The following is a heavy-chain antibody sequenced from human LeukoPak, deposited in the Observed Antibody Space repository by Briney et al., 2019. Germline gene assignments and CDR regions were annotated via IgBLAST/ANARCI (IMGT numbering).Heavy chain of an antibody. D-gene: IGHD6-6*01. CDR3: AREAGYSSSSPFDY. J-gene: IGHJ4*02. V-gene: IGHV1-69*13. Sequence: GASVKVSCKASGGTFSSYAISWVRQAPGQGLEWMGGIIPIFGTANYAQKFQGRVTITADESTSTAYMELSSLRSEDTAVYYCAREAGYSSSSPFDYWGQGTLVTVSS. CDR2: IIPIFGTA. CDR1: GGTFSSYA.